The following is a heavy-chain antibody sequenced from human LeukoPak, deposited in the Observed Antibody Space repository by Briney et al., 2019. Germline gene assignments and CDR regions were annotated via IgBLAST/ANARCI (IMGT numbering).Heavy chain of an antibody. J-gene: IGHJ6*03. CDR2: IYYSGST. D-gene: IGHD4-11*01. CDR1: GGSTSSYY. Sequence: SETLSLTCTVSGGSTSSYYWSWIRQPPGKGLEWIGNIYYSGSTNYNPSLKSRVTISVDTSKNQFSLKLSSVTAADTAVYFCARGRVSSSVYYSTYYYYLYMDVWGKGTTVTVSS. V-gene: IGHV4-59*12. CDR3: ARGRVSSSVYYSTYYYYLYMDV.